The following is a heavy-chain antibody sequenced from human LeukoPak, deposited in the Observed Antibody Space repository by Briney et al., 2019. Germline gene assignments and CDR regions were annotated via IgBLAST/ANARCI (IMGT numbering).Heavy chain of an antibody. CDR2: ISGGGERT. Sequence: GGSLRLSCAASGIVFSNTAMNWARQSPGRGLEWISAISGGGERTFYADSVKGRFTISRDNSKNTLYLQMNSLRAEDTAVYYCARVVVTGTFYYYYMDVWGKGTTVTVSS. CDR1: GIVFSNTA. V-gene: IGHV3-23*01. J-gene: IGHJ6*03. CDR3: ARVVVTGTFYYYYMDV. D-gene: IGHD1-7*01.